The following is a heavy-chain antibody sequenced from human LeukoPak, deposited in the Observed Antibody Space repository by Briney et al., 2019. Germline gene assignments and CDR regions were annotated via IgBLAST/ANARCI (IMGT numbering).Heavy chain of an antibody. CDR1: GFTFSRYA. V-gene: IGHV3-23*01. Sequence: GGSLRLSCAASGFTFSRYAMSWVRQAPAKGLEWVSAISGSGGSTYYADSAKGRFTISRDNSKNTLYLQMNSLRAEDTAVYYCAKWTKGIVVVPAAEPDYYYDSSGYLEAYFDYWGQGTLVTVSS. D-gene: IGHD3-22*01. CDR3: AKWTKGIVVVPAAEPDYYYDSSGYLEAYFDY. J-gene: IGHJ4*02. CDR2: ISGSGGST.